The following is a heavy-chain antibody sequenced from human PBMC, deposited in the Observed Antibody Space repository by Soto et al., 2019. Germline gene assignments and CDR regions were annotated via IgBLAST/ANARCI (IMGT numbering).Heavy chain of an antibody. V-gene: IGHV4-4*07. CDR3: ARASVGPPGGGSWIMPFDF. J-gene: IGHJ4*02. CDR2: IYPGGST. CDR1: GGSINNYY. D-gene: IGHD2-15*01. Sequence: SCETLSLTCSVSGGSINNYYWSWIRQSAGKGLEWIGRIYPGGSTNYNPSLKSRVTMSVDTSKNQFSLRLTSVTAADTAVYYCARASVGPPGGGSWIMPFDFWGQGTRVTVSS.